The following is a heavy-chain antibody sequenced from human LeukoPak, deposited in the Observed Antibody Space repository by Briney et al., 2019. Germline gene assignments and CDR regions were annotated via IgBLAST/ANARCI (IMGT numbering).Heavy chain of an antibody. J-gene: IGHJ4*02. CDR3: SRESGPFAPFGF. CDR2: ISLRGLT. V-gene: IGHV4-4*02. CDR1: GGSISGTNW. D-gene: IGHD1-26*01. Sequence: SETLSLTCGVSGGSISGTNWWSWVRQPPGQGLEWIGEISLRGLTNYNPSLRSRLTMSLDESKNQVSLNLTSVTAADTAVYYCSRESGPFAPFGFWGQGTLVSVHS.